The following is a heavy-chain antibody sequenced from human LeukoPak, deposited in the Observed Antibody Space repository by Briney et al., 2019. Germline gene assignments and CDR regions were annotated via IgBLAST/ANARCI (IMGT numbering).Heavy chain of an antibody. CDR2: IIPIFGTA. CDR1: GGTFSSYA. D-gene: IGHD3-22*01. V-gene: IGHV1-69*13. Sequence: SVKVSCKASGGTFSSYAISWVRQAPGQGLEWMGGIIPIFGTANYAQKFQGRVTITADESTSTAYMELSSLRSEDTAVYYCARDPADYYDSSGYSQDWGQGTLVTVSS. J-gene: IGHJ4*02. CDR3: ARDPADYYDSSGYSQD.